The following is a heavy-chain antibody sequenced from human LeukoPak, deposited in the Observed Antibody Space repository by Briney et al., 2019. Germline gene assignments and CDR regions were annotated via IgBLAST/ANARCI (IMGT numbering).Heavy chain of an antibody. CDR2: ISNSGDTT. V-gene: IGHV3-23*01. D-gene: IGHD3-22*01. CDR3: ARDLWGTSGYRFDY. J-gene: IGHJ4*02. CDR1: GFTFSSYA. Sequence: PGGSLRLSCAASGFTFSSYAMNWVRQAPGKGLEWVSGISNSGDTTYYADSVKGRFTISRDNAKTSLYLQMDSLRDEDTAVYYCARDLWGTSGYRFDYWGQGTLVTVSS.